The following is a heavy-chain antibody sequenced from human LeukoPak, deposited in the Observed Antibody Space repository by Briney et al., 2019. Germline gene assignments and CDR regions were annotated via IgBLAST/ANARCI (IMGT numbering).Heavy chain of an antibody. J-gene: IGHJ4*02. Sequence: GGSLRLSCAASGFTFGDAWMSWVRQAPGKGLEWVGRITSKAAGETTEYVAPVKGRFSTPRDDSMNTLYLQMNSLKTEDTAVYYCITGFSAAAHDGYWGQGTLVTVSS. CDR1: GFTFGDAW. D-gene: IGHD2-15*01. CDR3: ITGFSAAAHDGY. CDR2: ITSKAAGETT. V-gene: IGHV3-15*01.